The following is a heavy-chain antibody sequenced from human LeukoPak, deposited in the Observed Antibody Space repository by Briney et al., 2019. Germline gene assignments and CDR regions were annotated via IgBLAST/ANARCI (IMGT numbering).Heavy chain of an antibody. CDR3: TRTFYRAAFDY. CDR1: GGSVSSSSFY. Sequence: SETLSLTCTVSGGSVSSSSFYWVWVRQPPVKGLEWIGSIYSSGSTYYNPSLKSRVTISVDTSKNQFSLKLSSVTAADTAVYYCTRTFYRAAFDYWGQGTLVTVSS. J-gene: IGHJ4*02. D-gene: IGHD2/OR15-2a*01. V-gene: IGHV4-39*01. CDR2: IYSSGST.